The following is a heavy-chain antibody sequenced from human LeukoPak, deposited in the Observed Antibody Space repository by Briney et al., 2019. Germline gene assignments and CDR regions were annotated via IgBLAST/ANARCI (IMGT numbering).Heavy chain of an antibody. J-gene: IGHJ5*02. Sequence: SETLSLTCTVSGGSISSYYWSWIRQPPGKGLEWIGYIYYSGSTNYNPSLKSRVTISVDTSKNHFSLRLSSVTAADAAVYYCARDLRWELIPWFDPWGQGTLVTVSS. CDR1: GGSISSYY. CDR3: ARDLRWELIPWFDP. V-gene: IGHV4-59*01. CDR2: IYYSGST. D-gene: IGHD1-26*01.